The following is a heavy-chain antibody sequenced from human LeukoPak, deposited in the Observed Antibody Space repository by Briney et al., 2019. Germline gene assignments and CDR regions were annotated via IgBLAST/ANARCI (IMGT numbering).Heavy chain of an antibody. D-gene: IGHD3-10*01. CDR3: ARDGGYGSGSYSDY. V-gene: IGHV4-39*07. CDR1: GGSISSSSYY. J-gene: IGHJ4*02. Sequence: PSETLSLTCTVSGGSISSSSYYWGWIRQPPGKGLEWIGSIYHSGSTYYNPSLKSRVTISVDTSKNQFSLKLSSVTAADTAVYYCARDGGYGSGSYSDYWGQGTLVTVSS. CDR2: IYHSGST.